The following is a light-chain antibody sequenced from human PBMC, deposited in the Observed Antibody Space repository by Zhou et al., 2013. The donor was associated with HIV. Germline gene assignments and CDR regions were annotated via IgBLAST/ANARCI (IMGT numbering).Light chain of an antibody. Sequence: DIQMTQSPSTLSASVGDIVTITCRASQSISTWLAWYQQKPGNAPKLLIYRASTLQGGVPPRFSGSGSGTEFTLTISSLQPDDFATYYCQQYNDYPSFGGGTKVEV. CDR2: RAS. V-gene: IGKV1-5*03. CDR1: QSISTW. J-gene: IGKJ4*01. CDR3: QQYNDYPS.